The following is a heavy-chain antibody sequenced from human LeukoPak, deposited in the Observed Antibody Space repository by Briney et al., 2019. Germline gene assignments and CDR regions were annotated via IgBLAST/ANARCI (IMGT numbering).Heavy chain of an antibody. CDR2: ISYSGST. CDR1: GGSVSDSDYY. D-gene: IGHD3-22*01. J-gene: IGHJ4*02. V-gene: IGHV4-39*01. CDR3: ARHRASSRGGSGYSQGQFDY. Sequence: LDPLSLTCTVSGGSVSDSDYYWGWIRQSPGKGLEWIGSISYSGSTYYNPSLKTRVSISVDTSENQFSLKLSSVTATDTTVYYCARHRASSRGGSGYSQGQFDYWGQGTLVTVSS.